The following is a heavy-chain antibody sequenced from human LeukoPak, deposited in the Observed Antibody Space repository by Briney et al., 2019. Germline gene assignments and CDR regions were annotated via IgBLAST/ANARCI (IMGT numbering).Heavy chain of an antibody. V-gene: IGHV3-48*01. CDR1: QFTFSSYN. J-gene: IGHJ4*02. CDR3: ARTRGYNYGYSDD. CDR2: ISGGSTVI. D-gene: IGHD5-18*01. Sequence: GGSLRLSCVGSQFTFSSYNMNWVRQAPGKGLEWVSYISGGSTVIDYADSVKGRFTISRDNAKNSLYLQMNSLRGEDTAVYYCARTRGYNYGYSDDWGQGTLVTVSS.